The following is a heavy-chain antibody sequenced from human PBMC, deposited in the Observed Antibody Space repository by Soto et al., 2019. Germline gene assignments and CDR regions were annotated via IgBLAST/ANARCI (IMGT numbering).Heavy chain of an antibody. J-gene: IGHJ3*02. CDR2: INHSGST. CDR1: GGSFSGYY. D-gene: IGHD3-16*02. V-gene: IGHV4-34*01. Sequence: QVQLQQWGAGLLKPSETLSLTCAVYGGSFSGYYWSWIRQPPGKGLEWIGEINHSGSTNYNPSLKSRVTISVDTSKNQFSLKLSSVTAADTAVYYCHSYYDYIWGSYRTRPDDAFDIWGQGTMVTVSS. CDR3: HSYYDYIWGSYRTRPDDAFDI.